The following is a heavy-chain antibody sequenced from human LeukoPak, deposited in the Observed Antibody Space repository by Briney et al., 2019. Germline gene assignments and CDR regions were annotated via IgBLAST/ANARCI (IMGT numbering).Heavy chain of an antibody. CDR1: GFTFSSYS. J-gene: IGHJ3*02. CDR2: ISSSSSYI. D-gene: IGHD6-13*01. Sequence: PGGSLRLSCAASGFTFSSYSMNWVRQAPGKGLEWVSSISSSSSYIYYADSVKGRFTISRDNAKNSLYLQMNSLRAEDMALYYCAKSSSSWSGDAFDIWGQGTMVTVSS. V-gene: IGHV3-21*04. CDR3: AKSSSSWSGDAFDI.